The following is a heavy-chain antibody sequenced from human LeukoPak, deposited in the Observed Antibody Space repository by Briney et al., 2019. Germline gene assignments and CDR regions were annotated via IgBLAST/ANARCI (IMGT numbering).Heavy chain of an antibody. V-gene: IGHV3-30*18. CDR1: GFTFNTYG. Sequence: GGSLRLSCAASGFTFNTYGMHWVRQAPGKGLEWLAAVSFDGNIKYYGDSVRGQFTISKDNSKNMLYLQMNSLRAEDTAVYYCTKAPGCSGGSCYNLYYYYYMDVWGKGTTVTVSS. J-gene: IGHJ6*03. D-gene: IGHD2-15*01. CDR3: TKAPGCSGGSCYNLYYYYYMDV. CDR2: VSFDGNIK.